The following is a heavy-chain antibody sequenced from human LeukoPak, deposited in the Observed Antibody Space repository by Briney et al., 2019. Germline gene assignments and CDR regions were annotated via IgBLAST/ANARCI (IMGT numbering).Heavy chain of an antibody. D-gene: IGHD6-6*01. CDR2: IYYSGST. CDR3: ATQVGAARTYFDY. J-gene: IGHJ4*02. CDR1: GGSISSSSYY. Sequence: SETLSLTCTVSGGSISSSSYYWGWIRQPPGKGLEWIGSIYYSGSTYYNPSLKSRVTISVDTSKNQFSVKLNSVTAADTAVYYCATQVGAARTYFDYWGQGTLVTVSS. V-gene: IGHV4-39*01.